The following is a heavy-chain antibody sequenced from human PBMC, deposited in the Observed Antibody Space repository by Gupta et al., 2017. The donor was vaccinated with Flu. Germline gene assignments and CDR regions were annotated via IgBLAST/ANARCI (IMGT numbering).Heavy chain of an antibody. V-gene: IGHV3-23*01. D-gene: IGHD2-2*01. CDR2: ISASGGST. CDR1: GFTFRSHA. Sequence: EVQLLESGGDLVQPGGSLRLSCAVSGFTFRSHAMSWVRQAPGKGLEWVSCISASGGSTYYADSVKGRFIISRDNSKNILYLQMTSLRGEDTAIYYCAKDGLGFGQYQFDSWGQGTLLTVSS. CDR3: AKDGLGFGQYQFDS. J-gene: IGHJ4*02.